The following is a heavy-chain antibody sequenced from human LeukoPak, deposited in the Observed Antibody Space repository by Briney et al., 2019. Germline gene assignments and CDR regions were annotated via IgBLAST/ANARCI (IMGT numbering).Heavy chain of an antibody. CDR1: GYSISSGYY. V-gene: IGHV4-38-2*02. J-gene: IGHJ4*02. CDR2: IYHSGST. D-gene: IGHD1-26*01. Sequence: SETLSLTCTVSGYSISSGYYWGWIRQPPGKGLEWIGSIYHSGSTYYNPSLKSRVTISVDTSKNRFSLKLSSVTAADTAVYYCASLSGSYYVADYWGQGTLVTVSS. CDR3: ASLSGSYYVADY.